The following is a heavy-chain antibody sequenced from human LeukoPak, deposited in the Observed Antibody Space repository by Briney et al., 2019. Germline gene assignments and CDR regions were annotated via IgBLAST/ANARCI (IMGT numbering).Heavy chain of an antibody. J-gene: IGHJ4*02. CDR1: GGTFSSYA. V-gene: IGHV1-18*01. Sequence: ASVKVSCKASGGTFSSYAISWVRQAPGQGLEWMGWISAYNGNTNYAQKLQGRVTMTTDTSTSTAYMELRSLRSDDTAVYYCARGEMLYSSSSLFDYWGQGTLVTVSS. D-gene: IGHD6-6*01. CDR2: ISAYNGNT. CDR3: ARGEMLYSSSSLFDY.